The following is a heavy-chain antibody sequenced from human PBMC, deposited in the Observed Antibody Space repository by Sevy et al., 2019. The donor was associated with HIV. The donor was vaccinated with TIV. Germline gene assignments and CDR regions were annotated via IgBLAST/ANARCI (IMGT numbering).Heavy chain of an antibody. V-gene: IGHV3-53*01. J-gene: IGHJ4*02. D-gene: IGHD1-26*01. CDR3: ARDFSIVGATRYFDY. CDR1: GFTVSSNY. CDR2: IYSGGRT. Sequence: GGSLRLSCAASGFTVSSNYMNWVRQAPGKGLEWVSVIYSGGRTFYADSVKGRLIIPRDSSKNTRYLQMNSLGAEDTAVYYCARDFSIVGATRYFDYWGQGTLVTVSS.